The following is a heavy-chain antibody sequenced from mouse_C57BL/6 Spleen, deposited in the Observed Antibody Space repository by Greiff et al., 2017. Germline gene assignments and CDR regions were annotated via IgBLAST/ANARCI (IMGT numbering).Heavy chain of an antibody. Sequence: VKLQQPGAELVRPGSSVKLSCKASGYTFTSYWMHWVKQRPIQGLEWIGNIDPSDSETHYNQKFKDKATLTVDKSSSTAYMQLSSLTSEDSAVYYCARGGGYYGSSPHYYAMDYWGQGTSVTVSS. CDR1: GYTFTSYW. CDR2: IDPSDSET. D-gene: IGHD1-1*01. J-gene: IGHJ4*01. V-gene: IGHV1-52*01. CDR3: ARGGGYYGSSPHYYAMDY.